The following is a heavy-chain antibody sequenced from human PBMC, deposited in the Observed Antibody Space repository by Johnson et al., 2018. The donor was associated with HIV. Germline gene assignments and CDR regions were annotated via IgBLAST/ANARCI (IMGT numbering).Heavy chain of an antibody. CDR3: AKDANWERLMAFDF. Sequence: QVQLMESGGGVVRPGGSLRLSCAASGFAVSTNYMSWVRQAPGKGLEWVAVVSNDGRNKYYADSVKDRLTISRDNSKNTLYLQMSSLRAEDTAVYYCAKDANWERLMAFDFWGQGTMVTVSA. V-gene: IGHV3-30*18. D-gene: IGHD1-26*01. CDR1: GFAVSTNY. CDR2: VSNDGRNK. J-gene: IGHJ3*01.